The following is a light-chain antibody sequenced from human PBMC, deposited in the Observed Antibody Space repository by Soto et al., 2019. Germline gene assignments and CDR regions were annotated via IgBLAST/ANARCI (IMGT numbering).Light chain of an antibody. V-gene: IGKV3-15*01. CDR1: QSVSSN. J-gene: IGKJ4*01. CDR2: GAS. CDR3: QQYNNWPPLT. Sequence: EIVMTQSPATLSVSPGERATFSCRASQSVSSNLAWYQQKPGQAPRLLIYGASTRATGIPARFSGSGSGTEFPLTISSLQSEDFAVYYCQQYNNWPPLTFGGGTKVEIK.